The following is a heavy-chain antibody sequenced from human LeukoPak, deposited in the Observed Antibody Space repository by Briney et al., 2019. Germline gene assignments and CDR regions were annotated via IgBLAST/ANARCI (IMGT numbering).Heavy chain of an antibody. CDR2: INLNGSRT. CDR1: GCTFTSYY. CDR3: ARDMTYYYDSSGSTSTYFDY. V-gene: IGHV1-46*01. J-gene: IGHJ4*02. D-gene: IGHD3-22*01. Sequence: ASVKVSCKASGCTFTSYYMHWVRQAPGQGREWMGIINLNGSRTSDAQKFQARVTRTRHTSTSTVYMELSSLRSEDTAVYYCARDMTYYYDSSGSTSTYFDYWGQGAMVTVSS.